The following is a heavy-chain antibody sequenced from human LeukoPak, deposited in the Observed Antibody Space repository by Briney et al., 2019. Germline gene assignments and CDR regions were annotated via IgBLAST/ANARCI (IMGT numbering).Heavy chain of an antibody. Sequence: SETLSLTCAVYGGSFSGYYWSWIRQPPGKGLEWIGEINHSGSTNYNPSLKSRVTISVDTSKNQFSLKLSSVTAADTAVYYCARDIAVAGTRDAPDAFDIWGQGTMVTVYS. J-gene: IGHJ3*02. CDR3: ARDIAVAGTRDAPDAFDI. V-gene: IGHV4-34*01. CDR1: GGSFSGYY. D-gene: IGHD6-19*01. CDR2: INHSGST.